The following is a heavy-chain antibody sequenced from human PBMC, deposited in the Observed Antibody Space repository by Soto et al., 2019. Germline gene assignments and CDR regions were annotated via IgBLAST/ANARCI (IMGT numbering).Heavy chain of an antibody. CDR3: ARTDIVVVPAAYYYYYGMDV. CDR1: GFSLSNARMG. V-gene: IGHV2-26*01. D-gene: IGHD2-2*01. J-gene: IGHJ6*02. CDR2: IFSNDEK. Sequence: SGPTLVNPTETLTLTCTVSGFSLSNARMGVSWIRQPPGKALEWLAHIFSNDEKSYSTSLKSRLTISKDTSKSQVVLTMTNMDPVDTATYYCARTDIVVVPAAYYYYYGMDVWGQGTTVTVSS.